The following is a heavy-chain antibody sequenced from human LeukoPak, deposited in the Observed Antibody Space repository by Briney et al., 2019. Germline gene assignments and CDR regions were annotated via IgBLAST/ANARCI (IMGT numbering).Heavy chain of an antibody. CDR2: ISYDGNSQ. CDR3: AKPYPTLTTSAVLDN. V-gene: IGHV3-30*18. CDR1: GFTFSNYA. J-gene: IGHJ4*02. Sequence: QSRGSLRLSCAASGFTFSNYAIHWVRQAPGRVLEWVAAISYDGNSQHYGAPVKGRFTISRDNSKNTVYLQINTLRTDDAAIYYCAKPYPTLTTSAVLDNWGQGTLVTVSS. D-gene: IGHD1-1*01.